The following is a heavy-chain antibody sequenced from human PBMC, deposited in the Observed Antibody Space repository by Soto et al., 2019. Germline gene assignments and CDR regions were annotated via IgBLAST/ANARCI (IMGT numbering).Heavy chain of an antibody. CDR3: ATLEAFDI. J-gene: IGHJ3*02. CDR1: GGSFSGYY. CDR2: INHSGST. V-gene: IGHV4-34*01. Sequence: QVQLQQWGAGLLKPSETLSLTCAVYGGSFSGYYWSWIRQPPGKGLEWIGEINHSGSTNYNPSLKSRVTISADTSKNQFSLKLSSVTAADTAVYYCATLEAFDIWGQGTMVTVSS.